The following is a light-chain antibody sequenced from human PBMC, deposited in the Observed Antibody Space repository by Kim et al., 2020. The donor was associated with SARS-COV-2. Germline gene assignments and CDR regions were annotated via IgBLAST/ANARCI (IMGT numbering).Light chain of an antibody. CDR2: DAS. CDR3: QQYGSSPPLT. V-gene: IGKV3-20*01. CDR1: QSVSSY. Sequence: SPGERATLSCRASQSVSSYLAWYQQKPGQAPRLLIYDASSRATGIPDRFSGSVSGTDFTLTISRLEPEDFAVYYCQQYGSSPPLTFGGGTKVDIK. J-gene: IGKJ4*01.